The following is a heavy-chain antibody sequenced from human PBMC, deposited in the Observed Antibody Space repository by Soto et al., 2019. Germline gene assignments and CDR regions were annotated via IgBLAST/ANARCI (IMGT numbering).Heavy chain of an antibody. CDR3: AIDPDYDFWSGYYSFHY. D-gene: IGHD3-3*01. J-gene: IGHJ4*02. CDR2: TYYRSKWYN. V-gene: IGHV6-1*01. Sequence: SQTLSLTCAISGDSASSNRAAWNWVRQSPSRGLEWLGRTYYRSKWYNDYAVSVKSRITINPDTSKNQFSLQLNSVTPEDTAVYYCAIDPDYDFWSGYYSFHYWGQGTVVTDSS. CDR1: GDSASSNRAA.